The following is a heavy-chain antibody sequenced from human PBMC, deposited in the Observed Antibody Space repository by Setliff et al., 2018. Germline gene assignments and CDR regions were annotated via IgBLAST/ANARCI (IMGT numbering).Heavy chain of an antibody. Sequence: GGSLRLSCAASGFTFSTYRMHWVRQAPGKGLEWVAVIWGDGGTKYHADSVKGRFTISRDNSKNTLYLQMNSLRPEDTAVYYCARTCSGSGCYAGLESWGQGTQVTVSS. V-gene: IGHV3-33*08. CDR1: GFTFSTYR. J-gene: IGHJ4*02. CDR3: ARTCSGSGCYAGLES. D-gene: IGHD2-15*01. CDR2: IWGDGGTK.